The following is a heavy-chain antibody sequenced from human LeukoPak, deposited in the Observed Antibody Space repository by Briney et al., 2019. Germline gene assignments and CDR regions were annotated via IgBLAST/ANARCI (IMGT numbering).Heavy chain of an antibody. CDR2: INHSGST. Sequence: SETLSLTCAVYGGSFSGYYWSWIRQPPGKGLEWIGEINHSGSTNYNPSLKSRVTISVDTSKNQFSLKLSSVTAADTAVYYCARSGAPPVVTLHYSYYLDVWGKGTTVPVSS. J-gene: IGHJ6*03. V-gene: IGHV4-34*01. D-gene: IGHD4-23*01. CDR3: ARSGAPPVVTLHYSYYLDV. CDR1: GGSFSGYY.